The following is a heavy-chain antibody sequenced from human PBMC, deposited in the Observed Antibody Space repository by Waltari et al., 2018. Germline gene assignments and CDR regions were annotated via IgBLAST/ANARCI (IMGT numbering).Heavy chain of an antibody. CDR2: IYYSGST. J-gene: IGHJ4*02. CDR3: ARDQGGVIY. Sequence: QLQLQESGPGLVKPSETLSLTCTVSGGYLSSSSYYWGWIRQPPGKGLEWIGSIYYSGSTYYNPSLKSRVTISVDTSKNQFSLKLSSVTAADTAVYYCARDQGGVIYWGQGTLVTVSS. D-gene: IGHD2-21*01. CDR1: GGYLSSSSYY. V-gene: IGHV4-39*07.